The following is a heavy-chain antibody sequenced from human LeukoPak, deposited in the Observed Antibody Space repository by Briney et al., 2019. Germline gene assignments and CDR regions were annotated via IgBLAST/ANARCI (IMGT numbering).Heavy chain of an antibody. CDR2: IYHSGTT. CDR1: GYSISSGYY. CDR3: ERTYSGSYRQTYYYYYMDV. J-gene: IGHJ6*03. V-gene: IGHV4-38-2*02. Sequence: PSETPSLTCTVSGYSISSGYYWGWIRQPPGKGLEWIGSIYHSGTTYYNPSLKSRVTISVDTSKNQFSLKLSSVTAADTAVYYCERTYSGSYRQTYYYYYMDVWGKGTTVTVSS. D-gene: IGHD1-26*01.